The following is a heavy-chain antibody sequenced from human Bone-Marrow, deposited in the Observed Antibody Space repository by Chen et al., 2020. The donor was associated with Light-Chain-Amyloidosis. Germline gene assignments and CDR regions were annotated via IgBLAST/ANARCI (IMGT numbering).Heavy chain of an antibody. D-gene: IGHD3-10*01. CDR3: TRKGGYFDF. J-gene: IGHJ4*02. Sequence: VQWVESGGGWVQPGGSLRLSCVTSGFNFSSFGMSWVRQAPGEGLEWVSTVSGSTVSTYYAGAVKGRFIISRDNSKSTLYLQMNSLRAGDTAVYFCTRKGGYFDFWGQGSLVTVSS. CDR1: GFNFSSFG. V-gene: IGHV3-23*04. CDR2: VSGSTVST.